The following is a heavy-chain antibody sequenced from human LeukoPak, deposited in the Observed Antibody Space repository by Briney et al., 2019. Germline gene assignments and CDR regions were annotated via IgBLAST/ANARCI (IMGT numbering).Heavy chain of an antibody. CDR3: TSGPGGYYDSSGYVSQDY. D-gene: IGHD3-22*01. CDR1: GFTLNNAW. J-gene: IGHJ4*02. V-gene: IGHV3-15*01. Sequence: GGSLRLSCAASGFTLNNAWMSWVRQAPGKGLEWVGRITSKTDGGKTDYGAPVKGRFTISRDDSKNTLYLQINSLRTEDTAVYYCTSGPGGYYDSSGYVSQDYWGQGTLVTVSS. CDR2: ITSKTDGGKT.